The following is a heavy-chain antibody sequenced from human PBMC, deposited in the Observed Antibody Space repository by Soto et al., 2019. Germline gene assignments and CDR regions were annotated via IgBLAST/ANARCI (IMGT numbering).Heavy chain of an antibody. Sequence: SETLSLTCAVYGGSFSGYYWSWIRQPPGKGLEWIGEINHSGSTNYNPSLKSRVTISVDTSKNQFSLKLSSVTAADTAVYYCASYCSSTSCFGFDPWGQGTLVTVSS. CDR3: ASYCSSTSCFGFDP. CDR2: INHSGST. CDR1: GGSFSGYY. V-gene: IGHV4-34*01. J-gene: IGHJ5*02. D-gene: IGHD2-2*01.